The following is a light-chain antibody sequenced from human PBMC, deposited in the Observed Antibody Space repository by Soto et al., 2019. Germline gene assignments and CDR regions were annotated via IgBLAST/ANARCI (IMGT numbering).Light chain of an antibody. CDR2: RNN. CDR3: AAWDDSLNGV. J-gene: IGLJ3*02. V-gene: IGLV1-47*01. CDR1: SSNIGSNY. Sequence: QSVLTQPPSASGTPGQRVTISCSGSSSNIGSNYVYWYQQLPGTAPKLLIYRNNQRPSGVPDRFSGSKSGTSASLAISGLRSEDEADYYCAAWDDSLNGVFGGGTKLTVL.